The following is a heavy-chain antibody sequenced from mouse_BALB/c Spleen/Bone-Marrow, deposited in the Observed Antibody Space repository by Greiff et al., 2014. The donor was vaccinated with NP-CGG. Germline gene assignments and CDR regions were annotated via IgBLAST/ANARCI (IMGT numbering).Heavy chain of an antibody. J-gene: IGHJ4*01. V-gene: IGHV14-3*02. CDR2: IDPANGNT. D-gene: IGHD4-1*01. Sequence: EVQLQQSGAELVKPGASVKLSCTASGLNIKDTYMHWVKQRPEQGLEWIGRIDPANGNTKYDPKFQGKATITADTPSNTAYLQLSSLTSEDTAVYYCARWEYYAMDYWGQGTSVTVSS. CDR3: ARWEYYAMDY. CDR1: GLNIKDTY.